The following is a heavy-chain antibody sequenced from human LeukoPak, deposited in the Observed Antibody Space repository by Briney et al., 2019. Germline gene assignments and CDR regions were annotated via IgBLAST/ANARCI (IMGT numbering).Heavy chain of an antibody. CDR2: ISCDGGNK. J-gene: IGHJ4*02. CDR1: GFAFSSYA. V-gene: IGHV3-30*04. CDR3: ARVPSGSYWGPLDY. Sequence: PGGSLRLSCAASGFAFSSYALHWVRQAPGKGLEWVSAISCDGGNKYYADSVKGRFTISRDNSKNTLYLQMNSLRAEDTAVYYCARVPSGSYWGPLDYWGQGTLVTVSS. D-gene: IGHD1-26*01.